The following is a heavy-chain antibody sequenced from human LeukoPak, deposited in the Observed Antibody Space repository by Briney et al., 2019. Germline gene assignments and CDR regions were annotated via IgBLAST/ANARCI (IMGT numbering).Heavy chain of an antibody. V-gene: IGHV4-59*02. CDR1: GDAVYY. Sequence: SETLSLTCTVSGDAVYYWNWIRQPAGKGLEWIGRIYYSGSTNYNPSLKSRVTISVDTSKNQFSLKLSSVTAADTAVYYCARETSQKGAHYMDVWGKGTTVTISS. J-gene: IGHJ6*03. D-gene: IGHD3-16*01. CDR3: ARETSQKGAHYMDV. CDR2: IYYSGST.